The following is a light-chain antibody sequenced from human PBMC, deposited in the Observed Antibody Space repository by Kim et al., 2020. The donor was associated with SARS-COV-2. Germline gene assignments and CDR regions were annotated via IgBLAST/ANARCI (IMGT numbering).Light chain of an antibody. CDR2: DVI. V-gene: IGLV2-14*03. CDR1: TTILDDHKD. J-gene: IGLJ1*01. Sequence: GQPVTISCQRTTTILDDHKDVSWYQQRPAGAPQLIIYDVIKRPSGVSSRFSGSQFGNSAYLTVSGLQIEDEADYYCSSYTSISTYVFGTGTKVTVL. CDR3: SSYTSISTYV.